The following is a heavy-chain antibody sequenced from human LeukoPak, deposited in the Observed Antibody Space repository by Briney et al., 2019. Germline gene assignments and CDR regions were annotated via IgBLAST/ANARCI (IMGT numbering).Heavy chain of an antibody. V-gene: IGHV3-30*02. CDR2: MRLDGNNK. Sequence: GGSLRLSWAAAGFTFSNYGMHWVRQAPGKGREWVTFMRLDGNNKYCADSVKGRFTISRDNSKNTLYLQMNSLRAEDTAVYYCAKDSYGSSTYYYYMDVWGTGTAVTVSS. CDR1: GFTFSNYG. D-gene: IGHD5-18*01. CDR3: AKDSYGSSTYYYYMDV. J-gene: IGHJ6*03.